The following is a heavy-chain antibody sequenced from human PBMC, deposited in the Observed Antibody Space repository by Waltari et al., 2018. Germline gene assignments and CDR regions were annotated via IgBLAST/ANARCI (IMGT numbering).Heavy chain of an antibody. CDR2: SRNKDNGYTT. D-gene: IGHD5-12*01. CDR3: ARSGLYSFDY. CDR1: GFTFRDHS. J-gene: IGHJ4*02. V-gene: IGHV3-72*01. Sequence: EVQLVDSGGGLVQPGGSLRLSCAASGFTFRDHSMDWLRQAPGKGLEWVARSRNKDNGYTTEYAASVKGRFTISRDDSRNSLYLQMNSLKTEDTAGYYCARSGLYSFDYWGQGTLVTVSS.